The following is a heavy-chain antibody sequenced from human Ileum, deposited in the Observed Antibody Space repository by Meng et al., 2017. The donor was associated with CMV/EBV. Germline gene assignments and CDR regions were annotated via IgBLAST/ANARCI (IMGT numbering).Heavy chain of an antibody. J-gene: IGHJ4*02. CDR3: ARAWGAYCSGGTCYGGRSFDY. CDR1: GDSISSHY. Sequence: SETLSLTCTVSGDSISSHYWSWIRQPPGKGLEWIGYVSYSGSANYNPSLKSRVTISVDTSKRQFSLKMTSMTAADTAVYCGARAWGAYCSGGTCYGGRSFDYWGQGTLVTVS. D-gene: IGHD2-15*01. V-gene: IGHV4-59*11. CDR2: VSYSGSA.